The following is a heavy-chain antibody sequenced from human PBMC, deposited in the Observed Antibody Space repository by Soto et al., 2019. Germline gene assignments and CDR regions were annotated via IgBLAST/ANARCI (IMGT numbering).Heavy chain of an antibody. CDR3: SRGGGGGLFDL. D-gene: IGHD2-21*01. Sequence: QVQLVESGGGLVKPGGSLRLSCATSGFTFTDSYMTWIRQAPGKGLEFVSYISPKGTYKPYADSVKGRFTISRDNAKNLLYLQVNSLRDEDTAVYFCSRGGGGGLFDLWGQGAFVTVSS. J-gene: IGHJ5*02. CDR1: GFTFTDSY. V-gene: IGHV3-11*06. CDR2: ISPKGTYK.